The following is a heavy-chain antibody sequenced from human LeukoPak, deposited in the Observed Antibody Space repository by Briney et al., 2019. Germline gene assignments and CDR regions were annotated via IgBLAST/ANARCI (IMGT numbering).Heavy chain of an antibody. CDR3: ARDWGYYDSSGYYYGPFDY. D-gene: IGHD3-22*01. CDR2: TYYRSKWYS. CDR1: GDSVSSNSAA. J-gene: IGHJ4*02. Sequence: SQTLSLTCAISGDSVSSNSAAWNWIRQSPSRGLEWLGRTYYRSKWYSDYAVSVKSRITINPDTSKNQFSLQLNSVTPEDTAVYYRARDWGYYDSSGYYYGPFDYWGQGTLVTVSS. V-gene: IGHV6-1*01.